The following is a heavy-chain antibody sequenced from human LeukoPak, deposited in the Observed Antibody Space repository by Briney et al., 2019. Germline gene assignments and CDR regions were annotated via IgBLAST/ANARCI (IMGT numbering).Heavy chain of an antibody. Sequence: SETLSLTCTVSGGSISSYYWSWIRQPPGKGLEWIGYIYYSGSTNYNPSLKSRVTISVDTSKNQFSLKLSSVTAADTAVYYCARGLRYFDSAFDYWGQGTLVTVSS. V-gene: IGHV4-59*01. D-gene: IGHD3-9*01. J-gene: IGHJ4*02. CDR1: GGSISSYY. CDR3: ARGLRYFDSAFDY. CDR2: IYYSGST.